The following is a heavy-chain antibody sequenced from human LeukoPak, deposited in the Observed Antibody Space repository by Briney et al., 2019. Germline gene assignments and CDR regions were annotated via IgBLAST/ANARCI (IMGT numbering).Heavy chain of an antibody. D-gene: IGHD4-17*01. J-gene: IGHJ4*02. CDR1: GGSISSSSYY. CDR3: ARLNGDYPVYFDY. V-gene: IGHV4-39*01. Sequence: SETLSLTCTVSGGSISSSSYYWGWIRQPPGKGLEWIGSIYYSGSTYYNPSLKSRVTISVDTSKNQFSLKLSSVAAADTAVYYCARLNGDYPVYFDYWGQGTLVTVSS. CDR2: IYYSGST.